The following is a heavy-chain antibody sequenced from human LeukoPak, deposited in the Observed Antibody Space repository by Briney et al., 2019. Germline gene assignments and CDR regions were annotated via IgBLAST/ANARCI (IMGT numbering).Heavy chain of an antibody. D-gene: IGHD1-26*01. CDR1: GFTFTNCA. CDR2: ISGSGSST. J-gene: IGHJ5*01. Sequence: SGGSLILSCAASGFTFTNCAMTWVRQAPGKGLEWVSSISGSGSSTYYADSAKGRFTISRDNSKNTVYLQMNSLSVEDTAVYYCAKDQSRVGASDPFDSWGQGTLVTVSS. CDR3: AKDQSRVGASDPFDS. V-gene: IGHV3-23*01.